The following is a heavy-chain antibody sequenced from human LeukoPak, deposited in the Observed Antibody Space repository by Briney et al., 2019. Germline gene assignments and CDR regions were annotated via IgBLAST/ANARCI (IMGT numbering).Heavy chain of an antibody. V-gene: IGHV4-59*08. Sequence: SETLSLTRSVSGGSITNYYWSWIRQSPRKGLEWIGFIYNTGRTNYNPSLQSRVTMSIDTSKNQFSLKLSSVTAADTAVYYCARQGELAIDYWGQGTLVTVSS. CDR1: GGSITNYY. CDR2: IYNTGRT. CDR3: ARQGELAIDY. J-gene: IGHJ4*02. D-gene: IGHD1-26*01.